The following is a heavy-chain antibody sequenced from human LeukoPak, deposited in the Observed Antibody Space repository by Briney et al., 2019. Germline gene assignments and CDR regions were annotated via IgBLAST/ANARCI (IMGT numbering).Heavy chain of an antibody. J-gene: IGHJ6*03. V-gene: IGHV3-48*03. CDR2: IRSSGDTI. D-gene: IGHD1-1*01. Sequence: RGSLRHSSADSGFRPISYEIYCVRQAPGKGLEWVSYIRSSGDTIYYADSVKGRFTISRDNARNSLYLQMNSLRAEDTAVYFCARGHWNAKAYYYHMTVCGKAWTVTVSS. CDR3: ARGHWNAKAYYYHMTV. CDR1: GFRPISYE.